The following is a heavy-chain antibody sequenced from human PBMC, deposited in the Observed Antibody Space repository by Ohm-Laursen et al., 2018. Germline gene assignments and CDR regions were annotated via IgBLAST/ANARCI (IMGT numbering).Heavy chain of an antibody. CDR1: RGSISSFY. D-gene: IGHD3-22*01. V-gene: IGHV4-59*01. J-gene: IGHJ4*02. CDR3: ARYYDSSGYSFDY. Sequence: SETLSLTCTVSRGSISSFYWSWIRQPPGKGLEWIGHVYYSGATKYNPSLKSRVTISADTSKNQFSLNLSSVTAADTAVYYCARYYDSSGYSFDYWGQGTLVTVSS. CDR2: VYYSGAT.